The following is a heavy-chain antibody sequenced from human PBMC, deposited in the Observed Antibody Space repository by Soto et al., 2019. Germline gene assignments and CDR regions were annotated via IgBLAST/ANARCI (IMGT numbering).Heavy chain of an antibody. CDR3: AREIVTAGGNNYFDP. CDR1: GGTVASSHW. D-gene: IGHD2-21*02. V-gene: IGHV4-4*02. J-gene: IGHJ5*02. CDR2: GYQTGDT. Sequence: QVQLQESGPRLVKPSGSLSLTCGVSGGTVASSHWWSWVRQSPGGGLEWIGNGYQTGDTNLNPSLQSRVTISVDKSNNQFSLRLNSLTAADTAVYFCAREIVTAGGNNYFDPWGPGTLVTVSS.